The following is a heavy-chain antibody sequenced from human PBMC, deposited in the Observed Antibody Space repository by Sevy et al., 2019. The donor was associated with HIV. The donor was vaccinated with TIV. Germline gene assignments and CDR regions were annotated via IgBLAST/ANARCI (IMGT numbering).Heavy chain of an antibody. CDR2: ISGSGGST. V-gene: IGHV3-23*01. CDR3: AKVATYSSSSGERRPNDY. Sequence: GESLKISCVASGFTLSSHGMHWVRQAPGKGLEWVSAISGSGGSTYYADSVKGRFTISRDNSKNTLYLQMNSLRAEDTAVYYCAKVATYSSSSGERRPNDYWGQGTLVTVSS. D-gene: IGHD6-6*01. J-gene: IGHJ4*02. CDR1: GFTLSSHG.